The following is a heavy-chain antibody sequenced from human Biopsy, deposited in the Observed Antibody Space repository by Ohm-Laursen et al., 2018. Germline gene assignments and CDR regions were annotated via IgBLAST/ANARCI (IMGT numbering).Heavy chain of an antibody. CDR1: GGDINNYY. CDR3: ASVVLGPTNDAFDL. D-gene: IGHD3-22*01. Sequence: SDTLSLTWTVSGGDINNYYWSWIRQPAGKGLEWIGRIYPGGSTNYNPSLKSRVTMSVDTSKKQLSLRLRSVTAADMAMYYCASVVLGPTNDAFDLWGQGTMVVVSS. J-gene: IGHJ3*01. V-gene: IGHV4-4*07. CDR2: IYPGGST.